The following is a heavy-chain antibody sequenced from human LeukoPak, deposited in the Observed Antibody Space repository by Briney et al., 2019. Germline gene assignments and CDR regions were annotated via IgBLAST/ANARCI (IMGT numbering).Heavy chain of an antibody. CDR1: GFTFSSYA. D-gene: IGHD3-3*01. Sequence: GGSLRLSCAASGFTFSSYAMSWVRQAPGKGLEWVSAISGSGGSTYCADSVKGRFTISRDNSKNTLYLQMNSLRAEDTAVYYCAKAEDRRTIFGVVIGNFDYWGQGTLVTVSS. CDR3: AKAEDRRTIFGVVIGNFDY. CDR2: ISGSGGST. V-gene: IGHV3-23*01. J-gene: IGHJ4*02.